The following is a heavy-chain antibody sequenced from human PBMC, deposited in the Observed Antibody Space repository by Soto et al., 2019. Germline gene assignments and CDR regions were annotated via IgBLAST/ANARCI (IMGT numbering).Heavy chain of an antibody. CDR2: IYYSGSN. V-gene: IGHV4-39*01. D-gene: IGHD5-12*01. J-gene: IGHJ3*02. CDR1: GGSISSSSYY. CDR3: ARLMYGGFLDAFDI. Sequence: QLQLQESGPGLVKPSETLSLTCTVSGGSISSSSYYWGWIRQPPGKGLEWIGSIYYSGSNYYNPSLKHRATISVDTSTNQSSLKLRSVAAADTAVYYCARLMYGGFLDAFDIWGQGTMVTVSS.